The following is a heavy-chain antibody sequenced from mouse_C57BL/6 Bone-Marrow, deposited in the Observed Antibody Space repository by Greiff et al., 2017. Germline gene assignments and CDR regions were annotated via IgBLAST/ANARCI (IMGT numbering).Heavy chain of an antibody. CDR2: IRNKANNHAT. D-gene: IGHD1-1*01. Sequence: DVKLVESGGGLVQPGGSMKLSCAASGFTFSDAWMDWVRQSPEKGLEWVAEIRNKANNHATYYAESVKGRFTISRDDSKSSVYLQMNSLRAEDTGIYYCTRPTTVVAPYFDVWGTGTTVTVSS. J-gene: IGHJ1*03. CDR1: GFTFSDAW. CDR3: TRPTTVVAPYFDV. V-gene: IGHV6-6*01.